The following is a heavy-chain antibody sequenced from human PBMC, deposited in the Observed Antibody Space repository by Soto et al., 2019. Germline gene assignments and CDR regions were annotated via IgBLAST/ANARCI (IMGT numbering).Heavy chain of an antibody. Sequence: QVQLVQSGGGVVQPGKSLRLSCAVSGFTFSSYGMHWVRQAPGQGLEGVAVIWDDGSKQYYVDSVKGRFTISRDNSENTLYLQMNSLRAEDTAVYYCARFRSGWWADYWGQGTLVTVSS. CDR1: GFTFSSYG. CDR2: IWDDGSKQ. CDR3: ARFRSGWWADY. D-gene: IGHD6-19*01. J-gene: IGHJ4*02. V-gene: IGHV3-33*01.